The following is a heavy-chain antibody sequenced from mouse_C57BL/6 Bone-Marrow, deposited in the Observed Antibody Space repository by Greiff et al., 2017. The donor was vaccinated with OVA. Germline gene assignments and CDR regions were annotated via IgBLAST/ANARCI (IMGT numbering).Heavy chain of an antibody. CDR1: GYTFTSYW. V-gene: IGHV1-69*01. D-gene: IGHD1-1*01. CDR3: ASAPYYYGSSYGAMDY. J-gene: IGHJ4*01. CDR2: IDPSDSYT. Sequence: QVQLQQPGAELVMPGASVKLSCKASGYTFTSYWMHWVKQRPGQGLEWIGEIDPSDSYTNYNQKFKGKSTLTVDKSSSTAYMQLSSLTSEDSAVYYCASAPYYYGSSYGAMDYWGQGTSVTVSS.